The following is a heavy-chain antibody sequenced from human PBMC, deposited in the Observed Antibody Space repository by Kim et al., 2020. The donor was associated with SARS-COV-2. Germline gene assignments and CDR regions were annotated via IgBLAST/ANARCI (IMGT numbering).Heavy chain of an antibody. Sequence: ASVKVSCKVSGYTLTELSMHWVRQAPGKGLEWMGGFDPEDGETIYAQKFQGRVTMTEDTSTDTAYMELSSLRSEDTAVYYCATLDCSSTSCYGGSLVADYWGQGTLVTVSS. J-gene: IGHJ4*02. CDR2: FDPEDGET. CDR1: GYTLTELS. CDR3: ATLDCSSTSCYGGSLVADY. D-gene: IGHD2-2*01. V-gene: IGHV1-24*01.